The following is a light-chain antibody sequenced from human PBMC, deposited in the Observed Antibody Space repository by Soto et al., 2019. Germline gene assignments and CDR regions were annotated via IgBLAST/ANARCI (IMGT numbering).Light chain of an antibody. J-gene: IGKJ3*01. Sequence: EMVLTQSPGTLSLSPGERATLSCRASQTVTSNRLAWYQQKPGQAPRLLIYGASRRATGIPDRFSGSGSGTDFTLTISRLEPKDIAVYYCQQYGSLHSGFDFGHETTLDTK. CDR3: QQYGSLHSGFD. V-gene: IGKV3-20*01. CDR1: QTVTSNR. CDR2: GAS.